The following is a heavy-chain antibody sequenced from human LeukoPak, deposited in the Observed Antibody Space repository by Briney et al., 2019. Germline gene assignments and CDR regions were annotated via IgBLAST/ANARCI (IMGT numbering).Heavy chain of an antibody. D-gene: IGHD6-13*01. CDR2: INHSGST. V-gene: IGHV4-34*01. Sequence: SETLSLTFAVYGGSFSGYYWSWIRQPPGKRLEWIGEINHSGSTNYNPSLKSRVTISVDTSKNQFSLKLSSVTAADTAVYYCARRTRRGSSSSLGYYYYMDVWGKGTTVTVSS. J-gene: IGHJ6*03. CDR3: ARRTRRGSSSSLGYYYYMDV. CDR1: GGSFSGYY.